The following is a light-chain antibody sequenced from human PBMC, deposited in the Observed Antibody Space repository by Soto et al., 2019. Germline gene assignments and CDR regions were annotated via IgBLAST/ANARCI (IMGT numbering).Light chain of an antibody. CDR3: QQYGSSPRT. CDR1: QSVSSSY. V-gene: IGKV3-20*01. Sequence: EIVLTQSPGTLSLSPGERATLSCRASQSVSSSYLAWYQQKPGQAPRLLIYGGSSRATVIPDRFSGSGSGADFCLTISRLVPEDLAAYYCQQYGSSPRTFGQRTKVEIK. J-gene: IGKJ1*01. CDR2: GGS.